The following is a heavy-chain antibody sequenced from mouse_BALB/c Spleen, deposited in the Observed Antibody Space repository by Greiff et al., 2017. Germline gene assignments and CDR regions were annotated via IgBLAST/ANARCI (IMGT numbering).Heavy chain of an antibody. J-gene: IGHJ2*01. CDR2: IDPENGNT. Sequence: EVQGVESGAELVRPGALVKLSCKASGFNIKDYYMHWVKQRPEQGLEWIGWIDPENGNTIYDPKFQGKASITADTSSNTAYLQLSSLTSEDTAVYYCARTTVVAPFDYWGQGTTLTVSS. V-gene: IGHV14-1*02. D-gene: IGHD1-1*01. CDR1: GFNIKDYY. CDR3: ARTTVVAPFDY.